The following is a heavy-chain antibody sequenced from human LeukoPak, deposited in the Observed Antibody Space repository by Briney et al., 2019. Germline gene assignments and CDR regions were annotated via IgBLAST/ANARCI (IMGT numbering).Heavy chain of an antibody. CDR1: GGSISSYY. V-gene: IGHV4-4*07. J-gene: IGHJ5*02. D-gene: IGHD2-2*02. CDR2: IYTSGST. CDR3: ARDRDCSSTSCYKGDWLDP. Sequence: SETLSLTCTVSGGSISSYYWSWIRQPAGKGLEWIGRIYTSGSTNYNPSLKSRVTMSVDTSKNQFSLKLSSVTAADTAVYYCARDRDCSSTSCYKGDWLDPWGQGTLVTVSS.